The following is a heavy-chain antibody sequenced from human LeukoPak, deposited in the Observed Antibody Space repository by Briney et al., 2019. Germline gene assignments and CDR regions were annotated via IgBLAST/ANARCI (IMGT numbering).Heavy chain of an antibody. CDR2: INHSGST. J-gene: IGHJ4*02. CDR3: ARLNGSSTTLFDY. Sequence: SETLSLTCAVSGGSFSGYYWSWIRQPPGKGLEWIGEINHSGSTNYNPSLKSRVTISVDTSKNQFSLKLSSVTAADTAVYYCARLNGSSTTLFDYWGQGTLVTVSS. CDR1: GGSFSGYY. V-gene: IGHV4-34*01. D-gene: IGHD1-26*01.